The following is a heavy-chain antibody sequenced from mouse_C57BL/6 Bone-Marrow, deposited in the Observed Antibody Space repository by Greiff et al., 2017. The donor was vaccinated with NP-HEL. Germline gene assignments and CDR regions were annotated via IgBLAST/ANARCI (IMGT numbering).Heavy chain of an antibody. Sequence: VQLQQSGPELVKPGASVKIPCKASGYTFTDYNMDWVKQSHGKSLEWIGDINPNNGGTIYNQKFKGKATLTVDKSSSTAYMQLRSLTSRNTADYNCARSLTTVVATDWYFDVWGTGTTLTVSS. D-gene: IGHD1-1*01. CDR3: ARSLTTVVATDWYFDV. J-gene: IGHJ1*03. CDR1: GYTFTDYN. CDR2: INPNNGGT. V-gene: IGHV1-18*01.